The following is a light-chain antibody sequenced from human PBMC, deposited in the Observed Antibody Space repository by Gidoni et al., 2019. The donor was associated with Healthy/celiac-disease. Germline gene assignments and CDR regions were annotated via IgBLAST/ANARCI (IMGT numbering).Light chain of an antibody. J-gene: IGLJ2*01. CDR2: DVS. CDR3: CSYAGSYTFVV. Sequence: QSALTQPRPVSGSPGQSVTISCTGTSSDVGGYNYVPWYQQHPGQAPKLMIYDVSKRPSGVPDRFSGSKSGNTASLTISGLQAEDEADYYCCSYAGSYTFVVFGGGTKLTVL. V-gene: IGLV2-11*01. CDR1: SSDVGGYNY.